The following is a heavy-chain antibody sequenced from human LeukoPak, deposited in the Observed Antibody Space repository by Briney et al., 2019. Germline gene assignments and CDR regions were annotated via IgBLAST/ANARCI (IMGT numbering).Heavy chain of an antibody. J-gene: IGHJ4*02. CDR2: IHRSGST. CDR1: GYSSSIDYY. Sequence: KPSETLSLTCTVSGYSSSIDYYWGWIRQSPGKGLEWSGSIHRSGSTYYNPSLKSRVTISGDTSKSQFSLRLTSVTAADTAVYYCAGTSSGYYSTDYWGQGTLVTVSS. CDR3: AGTSSGYYSTDY. D-gene: IGHD5-12*01. V-gene: IGHV4-38-2*02.